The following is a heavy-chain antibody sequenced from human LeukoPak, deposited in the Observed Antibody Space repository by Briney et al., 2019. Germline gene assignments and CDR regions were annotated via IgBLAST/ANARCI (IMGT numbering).Heavy chain of an antibody. CDR3: ARVVMITFGGVIAKDY. D-gene: IGHD3-16*02. CDR1: GYTFTSYG. CDR2: ISAYNGNT. V-gene: IGHV1-18*01. Sequence: ASVKVSCKASGYTFTSYGISWVRQAPGQGLEWMGWISAYNGNTNYAQKLQGRVTMTTDTSTSTACMELRSLRSDDTAVYYCARVVMITFGGVIAKDYWGQGTLVTVSS. J-gene: IGHJ4*02.